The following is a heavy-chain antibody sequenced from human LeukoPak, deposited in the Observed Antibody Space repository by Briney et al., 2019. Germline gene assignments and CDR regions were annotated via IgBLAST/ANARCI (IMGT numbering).Heavy chain of an antibody. CDR1: GYSFTSYW. Sequence: GESLKISCKGSGYSFTSYWIGWVRQMPGKGLEWMGIIYPGDSDTRYGPSFQGQVTISADKSISTAYLQWSSLKASDTAMYYCAAQYYDILTGYFWGAFDIWGQGTMVTVSS. V-gene: IGHV5-51*01. CDR2: IYPGDSDT. J-gene: IGHJ3*02. CDR3: AAQYYDILTGYFWGAFDI. D-gene: IGHD3-9*01.